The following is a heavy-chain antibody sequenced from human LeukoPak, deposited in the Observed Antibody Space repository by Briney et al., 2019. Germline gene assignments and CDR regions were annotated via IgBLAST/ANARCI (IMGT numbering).Heavy chain of an antibody. J-gene: IGHJ4*02. V-gene: IGHV3-30-3*01. D-gene: IGHD6-13*01. CDR2: ISYDGSNK. CDR1: GFFLSSYA. CDR3: AREEEVAAAGTGYFDY. Sequence: PGGSLRLSWAASGFFLSSYAMHWVRQAAGRGLEWVAVISYDGSNKYYADSVKGRFTISRDNSKNTLYLQMNSLRAEDTAVYYCAREEEVAAAGTGYFDYWGQGTLVTVSS.